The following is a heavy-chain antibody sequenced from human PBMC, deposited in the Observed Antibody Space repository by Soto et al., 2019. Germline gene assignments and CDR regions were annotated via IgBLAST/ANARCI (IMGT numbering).Heavy chain of an antibody. J-gene: IGHJ4*02. CDR3: AKDIGQWVAVAGRGPH. D-gene: IGHD6-19*01. V-gene: IGHV3-30*18. CDR1: GFTFSSYG. Sequence: QVQLVESGGGVVQPGRSLRLSCAASGFTFSSYGMHWVRQAPGKGLEWVAIISYDGSNKYYADSVKGRFTISRDNSKNTLYLQMNSLRAEDTALYYCAKDIGQWVAVAGRGPHWGQGTLVTVSS. CDR2: ISYDGSNK.